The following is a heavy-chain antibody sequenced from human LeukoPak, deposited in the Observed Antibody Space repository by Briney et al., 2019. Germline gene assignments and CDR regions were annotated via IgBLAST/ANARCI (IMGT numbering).Heavy chain of an antibody. CDR3: ARARSSYGYGDAFDI. CDR1: GFTFSSYE. J-gene: IGHJ3*02. CDR2: ISSSGSTI. Sequence: GGSLRLSCAASGFTFSSYEMNWVRQAPGKGLEWVSYISSSGSTIYYADSVKGRFTISRDNAKNSLYLQMNSLRAEDTAVYYCARARSSYGYGDAFDIWGQGTMVTVSS. D-gene: IGHD5-18*01. V-gene: IGHV3-48*03.